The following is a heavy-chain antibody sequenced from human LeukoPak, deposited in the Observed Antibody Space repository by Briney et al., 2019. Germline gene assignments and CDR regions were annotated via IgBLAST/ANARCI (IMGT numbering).Heavy chain of an antibody. Sequence: ASVKVSCKASGYTFTYRYLHWVRQAPGQALEWMGWITPFNGNTNYAQKFQDRVTITRDRSMSTAYMELSSLRSEDTAMYYCARSEVVTGAFDIWGQGTMATVSS. J-gene: IGHJ3*02. V-gene: IGHV1-45*02. CDR3: ARSEVVTGAFDI. CDR2: ITPFNGNT. D-gene: IGHD4-23*01. CDR1: GYTFTYRY.